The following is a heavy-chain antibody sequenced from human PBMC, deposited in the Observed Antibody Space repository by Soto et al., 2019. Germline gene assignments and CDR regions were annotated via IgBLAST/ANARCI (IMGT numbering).Heavy chain of an antibody. CDR2: TYSSGST. CDR1: GASISSGDSF. Sequence: QVQLQESGPGLVKPSQTLSLTCTVSGASISSGDSFWSWIRQPPGKGLEWIAYTYSSGSTYYHPSPKXRXALXIDASKNQFSLNLSSLTAADTAVYYCASLNLSFDPWGQGTLVTVSS. J-gene: IGHJ5*02. CDR3: ASLNLSFDP. V-gene: IGHV4-30-4*01.